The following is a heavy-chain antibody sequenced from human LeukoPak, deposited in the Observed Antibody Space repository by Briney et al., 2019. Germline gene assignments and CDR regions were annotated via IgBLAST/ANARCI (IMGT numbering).Heavy chain of an antibody. CDR1: GGSISSYY. V-gene: IGHV4-59*12. Sequence: PSETLSLTCTVSGGSISSYYWSWIRQPPGKGLEWIGYIYYSGSTNYNPSLKSRVTISVDRSKNQFSLKLSSVTAADTAVYYCARAPSSGYFFDYWGQGTLVTVSS. D-gene: IGHD3-22*01. J-gene: IGHJ4*02. CDR2: IYYSGST. CDR3: ARAPSSGYFFDY.